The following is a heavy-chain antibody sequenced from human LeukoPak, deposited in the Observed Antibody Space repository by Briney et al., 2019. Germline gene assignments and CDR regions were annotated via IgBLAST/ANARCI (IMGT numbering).Heavy chain of an antibody. V-gene: IGHV1-18*01. J-gene: IGHJ6*02. CDR1: GYTFTSYG. Sequence: ASVKVSFKASGYTFTSYGISWVRQAPGQGLEWMGWISAYNGNTNYAQKLQGRVTMTTDTSTSTAYMELRSLRSDDTAVYYCAREGWSSSWYPLYYYGMDVWGQGTTVTVSS. CDR3: AREGWSSSWYPLYYYGMDV. D-gene: IGHD6-13*01. CDR2: ISAYNGNT.